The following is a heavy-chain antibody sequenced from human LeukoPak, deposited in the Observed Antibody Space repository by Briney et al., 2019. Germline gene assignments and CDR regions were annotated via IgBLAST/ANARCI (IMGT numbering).Heavy chain of an antibody. D-gene: IGHD6-13*01. Sequence: GGSLRLSCAASGFTVSSNYMSWVRQAPGKGLEWVSVIYSGGSTYYADSVKGRFTISRDNSKNTLYLQMNSLRAEDTAVYYCARDGAAGTDYYYYGMDVRGQGTTVTVSS. CDR3: ARDGAAGTDYYYYGMDV. CDR2: IYSGGST. V-gene: IGHV3-66*01. J-gene: IGHJ6*02. CDR1: GFTVSSNY.